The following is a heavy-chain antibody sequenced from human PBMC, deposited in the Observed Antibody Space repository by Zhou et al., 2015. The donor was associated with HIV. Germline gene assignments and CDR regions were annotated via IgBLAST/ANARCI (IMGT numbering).Heavy chain of an antibody. CDR1: GYTFTSYD. J-gene: IGHJ6*02. Sequence: QVQLVQSGAEVKKPGASVKVSCKASGYTFTSYDINWVRQATGQGLEWMGWMNPNSGNTGYAQKFQGRVTMTRNTSISTAYMELSSLRSEDTAVYYCARGLNTRTYGTGFWSGYSDYYYYGMDVWGQGTTVTVSS. CDR3: ARGLNTRTYGTGFWSGYSDYYYYGMDV. D-gene: IGHD3-3*01. V-gene: IGHV1-8*01. CDR2: MNPNSGNT.